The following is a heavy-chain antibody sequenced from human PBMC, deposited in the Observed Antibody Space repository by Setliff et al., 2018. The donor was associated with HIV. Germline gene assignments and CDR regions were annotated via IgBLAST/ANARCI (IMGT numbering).Heavy chain of an antibody. J-gene: IGHJ4*01. CDR3: ARDRFTLTSSIFGF. CDR1: EYTFTDYA. D-gene: IGHD3-3*01. V-gene: IGHV1-3*04. CDR2: VNTGKGDT. Sequence: GASVKVSCKASEYTFTDYAMHWVRQAPGQRPEWMGWVNTGKGDTKYSQRFQDRLTITTDSSASSVYMELSSLSSDDTAIYYCARDRFTLTSSIFGFWGHGTLVTVSS.